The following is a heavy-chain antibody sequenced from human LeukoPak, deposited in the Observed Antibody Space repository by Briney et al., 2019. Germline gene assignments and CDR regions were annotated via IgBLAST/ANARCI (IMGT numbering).Heavy chain of an antibody. V-gene: IGHV4-61*01. CDR3: ARGSGTGRPNFDY. CDR1: GGSGGSISSSYC. Sequence: SETLSLTCAVSGGSGGSISSSYCWSWIRQPPGKGLEWIGYVYYSGSTNYNPSLNSRVTISIDMSKNQFSLSLNSVTAADTAVYFCARGSGTGRPNFDYWGQGTLVTVSS. J-gene: IGHJ4*02. CDR2: VYYSGST. D-gene: IGHD1/OR15-1a*01.